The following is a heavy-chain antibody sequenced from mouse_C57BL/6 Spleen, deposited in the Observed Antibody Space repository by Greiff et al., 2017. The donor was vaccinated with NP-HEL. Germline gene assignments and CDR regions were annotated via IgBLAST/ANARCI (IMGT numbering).Heavy chain of an antibody. V-gene: IGHV1-26*01. J-gene: IGHJ2*01. CDR2: INPNNGGT. CDR1: GYTFTDYY. CDR3: ARDSPLDY. D-gene: IGHD6-1*01. Sequence: VQLQQSGPELVKPGASVKISCKASGYTFTDYYMNWVKQSHGKSLEWIGDINPNNGGTSYNQKFKGKATLTVDKSSSTAYMELRSLTSEDSAVYYCARDSPLDYWGQGTTLTVSS.